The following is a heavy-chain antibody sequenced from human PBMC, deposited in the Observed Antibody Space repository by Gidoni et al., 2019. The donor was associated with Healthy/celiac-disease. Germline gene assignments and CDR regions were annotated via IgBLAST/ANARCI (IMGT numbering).Heavy chain of an antibody. CDR3: ARDPTAIRSGGSYPLDY. Sequence: QVQLVQSGAEVKKPGASVKVSSKASGYTFTSYVISWVRQAPGPGLEWMGWISAYNGNTNYAQKLQGRVTMTTDTSTSTAYMELRSLRSDDTAVYYCARDPTAIRSGGSYPLDYWGQGTLVTVSS. V-gene: IGHV1-18*01. J-gene: IGHJ4*02. D-gene: IGHD2-15*01. CDR1: GYTFTSYV. CDR2: ISAYNGNT.